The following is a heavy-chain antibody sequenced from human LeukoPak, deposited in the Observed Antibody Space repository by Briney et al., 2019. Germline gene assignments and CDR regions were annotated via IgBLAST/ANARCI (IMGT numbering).Heavy chain of an antibody. V-gene: IGHV3-53*01. J-gene: IGHJ4*02. D-gene: IGHD3-22*01. CDR2: IYSGGST. CDR1: GFTVSSNY. Sequence: GGSLRLSCAASGFTVSSNYMSWVRQAPGKGLEWVSVIYSGGSTYYADSVKGRFTISRDNSKNTLYLQMNSLRAEDTAVYYCARAEEYYYDSSGLRTFDYWGQGTLVTVSS. CDR3: ARAEEYYYDSSGLRTFDY.